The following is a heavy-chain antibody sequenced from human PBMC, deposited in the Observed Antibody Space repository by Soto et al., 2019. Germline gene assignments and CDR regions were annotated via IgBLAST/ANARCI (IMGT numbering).Heavy chain of an antibody. CDR3: AKEWVYDSSGWSFDY. D-gene: IGHD3-22*01. J-gene: IGHJ4*02. CDR1: GFTFSTSG. V-gene: IGHV3-30*18. CDR2: ISDDGSKK. Sequence: PGGSLRLSCAASGFTFSTSGMHWVRQAPGKGLEWVAVISDDGSKKYYADSVKGRFTISRDNSKNTLYLQMNSLRAEDTAVYYCAKEWVYDSSGWSFDYWGQGTLVTFS.